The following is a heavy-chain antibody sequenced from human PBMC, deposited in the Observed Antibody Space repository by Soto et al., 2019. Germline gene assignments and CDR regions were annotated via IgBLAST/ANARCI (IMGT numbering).Heavy chain of an antibody. V-gene: IGHV3-23*01. D-gene: IGHD3-3*01. CDR3: AKVRLDSITIFGVVYPYFQH. Sequence: HPGGSLRLSCAASGFTFSSYAMSWVRQAPGKGLEWVSAISGSGGSTYYADSVKGRFTISRDNSKNTLYLQMNSLRAEDTAVYYCAKVRLDSITIFGVVYPYFQHWGQGTLVTVSS. J-gene: IGHJ1*01. CDR1: GFTFSSYA. CDR2: ISGSGGST.